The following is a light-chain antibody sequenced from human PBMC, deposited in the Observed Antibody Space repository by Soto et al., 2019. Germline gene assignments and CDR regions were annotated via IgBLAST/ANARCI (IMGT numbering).Light chain of an antibody. Sequence: EIVMTQSPSTLPVSPLEIVTLSCRDIQRVSIDLAWYQQKPGQAPRLLIYDASTRATGVPARFSGSGSGTDFTLTISSLEPEDFAVYFCQHRSSWPLTFGGGTKVDIK. CDR1: QRVSID. CDR3: QHRSSWPLT. J-gene: IGKJ4*01. CDR2: DAS. V-gene: IGKV3-11*01.